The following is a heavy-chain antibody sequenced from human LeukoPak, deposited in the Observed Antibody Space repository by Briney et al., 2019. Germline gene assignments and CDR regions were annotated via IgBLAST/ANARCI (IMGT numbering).Heavy chain of an antibody. D-gene: IGHD3-22*01. Sequence: ASVKVSCKASGDTFSSYAISWVRQAPGQGLEWMGGIIPIFGTANYAQKFQGRVTITADKSTSTAYMELSSLRSEDTAVYYCARGRTYYCDRRGFDYWGQGTLVTVSS. CDR2: IIPIFGTA. V-gene: IGHV1-69*06. J-gene: IGHJ4*02. CDR1: GDTFSSYA. CDR3: ARGRTYYCDRRGFDY.